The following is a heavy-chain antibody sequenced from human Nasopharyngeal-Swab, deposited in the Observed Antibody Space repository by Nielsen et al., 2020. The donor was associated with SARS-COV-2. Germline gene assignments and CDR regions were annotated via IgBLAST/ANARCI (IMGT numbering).Heavy chain of an antibody. J-gene: IGHJ6*02. V-gene: IGHV4-34*01. CDR1: GGSFSGYY. CDR2: INHSGST. Sequence: SETLSLTCAVYGGSFSGYYWSWIRQPPGKGLEWIGEINHSGSTNYNPSLKSRVTISVDTSKTKFSLKLSSATAADTAVCYYARGGSSSWYYYYYGMDVWGQGTTVTVSS. D-gene: IGHD6-13*01. CDR3: ARGGSSSWYYYYYGMDV.